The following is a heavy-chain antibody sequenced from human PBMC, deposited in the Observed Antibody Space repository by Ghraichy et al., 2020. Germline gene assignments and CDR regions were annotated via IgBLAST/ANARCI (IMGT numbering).Heavy chain of an antibody. D-gene: IGHD2-2*01. CDR1: GFTFSSYA. Sequence: GGSLRLSCAASGFTFSSYAMTWVRQAPGKGLEWVSAISSGGVSTYYADSVKGRFTISRDNSKNTVSLQMNSLRAEDTAIYHCARYCTSPSCRNSYYGMDVWGQGTTVIVSS. V-gene: IGHV3-23*01. CDR2: ISSGGVST. CDR3: ARYCTSPSCRNSYYGMDV. J-gene: IGHJ6*02.